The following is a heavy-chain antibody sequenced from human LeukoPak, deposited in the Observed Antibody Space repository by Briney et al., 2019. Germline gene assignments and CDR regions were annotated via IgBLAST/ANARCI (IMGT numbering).Heavy chain of an antibody. Sequence: PGRSLRLSCAASGFTFDDYAMHWVRQAPGKGLEGVSGISWNSGSIGYADSVKGRFTISRDNAKNSLYLQMNSLRAEDTALYYCAKGSYSATWYYFDYWGQGTLVTVSS. CDR2: ISWNSGSI. J-gene: IGHJ4*02. D-gene: IGHD6-13*01. V-gene: IGHV3-9*01. CDR3: AKGSYSATWYYFDY. CDR1: GFTFDDYA.